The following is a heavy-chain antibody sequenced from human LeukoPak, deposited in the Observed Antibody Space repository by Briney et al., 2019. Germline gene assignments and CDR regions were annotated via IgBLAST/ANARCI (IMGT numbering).Heavy chain of an antibody. Sequence: SGTLSLTCAVSGGSISSSNWWSWVRQPPGKGLEWIGEILHSGSTNYNPSLKSRVSISVDKSKNQFSLNLTSVTAADTAVYYCAAIKITLLRGVVPHFDYWGQETLVTVSS. CDR2: ILHSGST. D-gene: IGHD3-10*01. CDR1: GGSISSSNW. J-gene: IGHJ4*02. CDR3: AAIKITLLRGVVPHFDY. V-gene: IGHV4-4*02.